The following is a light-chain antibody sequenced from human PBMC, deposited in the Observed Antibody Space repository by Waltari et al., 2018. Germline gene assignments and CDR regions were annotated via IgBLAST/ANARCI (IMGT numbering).Light chain of an antibody. Sequence: EVVLTQSPATLSLSPGERATLSCRAIQSVSGYLAWYQQKPGQAPRLLIYDASNRATGIPARFSGSASGTEFTLTISSLEPEDFALYHCQLRRSFGQGTKLEIK. J-gene: IGKJ2*03. CDR3: QLRRS. CDR2: DAS. CDR1: QSVSGY. V-gene: IGKV3-11*01.